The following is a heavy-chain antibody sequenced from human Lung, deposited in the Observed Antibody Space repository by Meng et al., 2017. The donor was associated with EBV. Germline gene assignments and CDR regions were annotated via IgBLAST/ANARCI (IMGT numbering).Heavy chain of an antibody. CDR1: GFTFNHYN. V-gene: IGHV3-21*02. CDR3: ARDLTAVAAFDY. D-gene: IGHD6-19*01. CDR2: ITGVSSYI. Sequence: EVQLVVSGGXLVRAGGLLRLSCGASGFTFNHYNMHWVRQAPGKGLEWVSSITGVSSYIYYAESVKGRFTISRDNAKNSLFLQMNSLRADDTGVYYCARDLTAVAAFDYWGQGTLVTVSS. J-gene: IGHJ4*02.